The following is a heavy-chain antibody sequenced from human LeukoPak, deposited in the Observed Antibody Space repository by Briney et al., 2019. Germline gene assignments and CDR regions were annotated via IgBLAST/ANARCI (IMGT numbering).Heavy chain of an antibody. CDR1: GGSISSYY. CDR3: ARDLYGGNPWPFGY. J-gene: IGHJ4*02. CDR2: IYYSGST. V-gene: IGHV4-59*08. Sequence: SETLSLTCTVSGGSISSYYWGWIRQPPGKGLEWIGYIYYSGSTNYNPSLKSRVTISVDTSKNQFSLKLSSVTAADTAVYYCARDLYGGNPWPFGYWGQGTLVTVSS. D-gene: IGHD4-17*01.